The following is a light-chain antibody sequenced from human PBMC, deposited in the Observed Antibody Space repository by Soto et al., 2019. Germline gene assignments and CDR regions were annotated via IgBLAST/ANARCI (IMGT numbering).Light chain of an antibody. Sequence: EIMLTKSPGTLSLSPGERATLSFRAIQSVSNNYLAWYQQKPGQAPRLLIYGASNRATGIPDRFSGSGSGTDFTLTISRLEPEDFAVYYCQQYGGTPPITFGQGTRLEI. CDR1: QSVSNNY. V-gene: IGKV3-20*01. CDR3: QQYGGTPPIT. CDR2: GAS. J-gene: IGKJ5*01.